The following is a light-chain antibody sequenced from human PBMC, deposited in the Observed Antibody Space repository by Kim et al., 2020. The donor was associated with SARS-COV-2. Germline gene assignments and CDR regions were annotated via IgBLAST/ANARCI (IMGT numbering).Light chain of an antibody. CDR2: EDD. J-gene: IGLJ2*01. CDR3: QSYNRSNVV. V-gene: IGLV6-57*03. Sequence: GKTVTISCTRSSGSIDDNYVQWYQQRPGGVPTAVIYEDDQRPSGVSDRFSASIDNSSNSASLTISGLKTEDEADYYCQSYNRSNVVFGGGTQLTVL. CDR1: SGSIDDNY.